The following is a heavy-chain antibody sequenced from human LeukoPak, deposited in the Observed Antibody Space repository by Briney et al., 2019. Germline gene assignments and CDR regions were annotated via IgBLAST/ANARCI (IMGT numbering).Heavy chain of an antibody. Sequence: GGSLRLSCAASGFTLDDYGMSWVRQAPGKGLEWVSSISSSSYIYYADSVKGRFTISRDNAKNSLYLQMNSLRAEDTAVYYCARGSDGFQIEYYFDYWGQGTLVTVSS. CDR3: ARGSDGFQIEYYFDY. J-gene: IGHJ4*02. V-gene: IGHV3-69-1*01. CDR1: GFTLDDYG. CDR2: ISSSSYI. D-gene: IGHD5-24*01.